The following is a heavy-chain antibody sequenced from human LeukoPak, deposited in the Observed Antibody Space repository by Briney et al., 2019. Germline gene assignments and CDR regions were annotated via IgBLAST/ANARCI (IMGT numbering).Heavy chain of an antibody. CDR2: ISGDGCTT. D-gene: IGHD1-1*01. CDR1: GFTFSSFA. V-gene: IGHV3-23*01. CDR3: AKKGTPREGGTGNFDN. J-gene: IGHJ4*02. Sequence: GGSLRLSCAASGFTFSSFAMSWVRQAPGEGLEWVSAISGDGCTTNYADSVKGRFTISRDNTKNTLFLQMNSLSAEDTAVYYCAKKGTPREGGTGNFDNWGQGT.